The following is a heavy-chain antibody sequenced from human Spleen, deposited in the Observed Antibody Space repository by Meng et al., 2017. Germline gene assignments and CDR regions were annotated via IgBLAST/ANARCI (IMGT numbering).Heavy chain of an antibody. Sequence: GESLKISCAASGFNFGDYQMHWVRQSPGKGLEWISRIVSDGGITNYADSVKGRFTISRENAKNTLYLQMNSLGADDTAVYYCARDLGWVLFDYWGQGALVTVSS. D-gene: IGHD3-3*01. V-gene: IGHV3-74*01. CDR1: GFNFGDYQ. CDR3: ARDLGWVLFDY. J-gene: IGHJ4*02. CDR2: IVSDGGIT.